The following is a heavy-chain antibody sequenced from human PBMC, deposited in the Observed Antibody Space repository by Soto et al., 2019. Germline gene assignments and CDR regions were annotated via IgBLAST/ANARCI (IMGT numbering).Heavy chain of an antibody. CDR2: VSIGGST. V-gene: IGHV3-23*01. CDR3: AKRRGAGGHLDY. D-gene: IGHD2-15*01. J-gene: IGHJ4*02. Sequence: GGSLRLSCAASGFTFSSYAMGWVRQGPGKGLEWVAVVSIGGSTHYADSVRGRFTISRDNSKNTLSLQMNSLTAEDTAVYFCAKRRGAGGHLDYWGQGALVTVSS. CDR1: GFTFSSYA.